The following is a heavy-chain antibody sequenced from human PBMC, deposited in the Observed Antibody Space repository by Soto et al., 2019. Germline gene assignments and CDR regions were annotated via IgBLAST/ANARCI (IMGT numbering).Heavy chain of an antibody. Sequence: QVQLQESGPGLVRPSETLSLTCTVSGGSVSSGSYYWSWIRQPPGKGLEWIGYIYDSWSTNYNPSLKSRVTISLPTSRNHFSLKLSSVTAADTAVYYCARGYDSSVYGMDVWGQGTTVTVSS. CDR1: GGSVSSGSYY. V-gene: IGHV4-61*03. CDR2: IYDSWST. J-gene: IGHJ6*02. D-gene: IGHD3-22*01. CDR3: ARGYDSSVYGMDV.